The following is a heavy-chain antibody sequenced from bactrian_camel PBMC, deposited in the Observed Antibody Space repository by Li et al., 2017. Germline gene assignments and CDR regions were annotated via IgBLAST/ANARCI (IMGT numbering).Heavy chain of an antibody. Sequence: HVQLVESGGGSVQAGGSLRLSCTAPGFTSVSCGMHWYRQAAGKQREWVSSISTDGTTHYADSVKGRLTISQEIPKSTVYLQMESLKPDDTAVYYCAADHLGVYGFHPTLKGCRGFVRLGQGTQVTVS. D-gene: IGHD3*01. CDR2: ISTDGTT. CDR1: GFTSVSCG. J-gene: IGHJ4*01. V-gene: IGHV3S55*01.